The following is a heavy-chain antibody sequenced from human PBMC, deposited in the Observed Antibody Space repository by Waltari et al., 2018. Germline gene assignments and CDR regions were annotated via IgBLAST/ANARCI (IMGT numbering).Heavy chain of an antibody. D-gene: IGHD2-8*02. V-gene: IGHV4-59*01. CDR1: GGSISRYY. Sequence: QVQLQESGPGLVKPSETLSLTCTVSGGSISRYYWSWIRQPPGKGLEWIGYIYYSGSTNYNPSLKSRVTISVDTSKNQFSLKLSSVTAADTAVYYCAREACTGGVCYTRGWFDPWGQGTLVTVSS. J-gene: IGHJ5*02. CDR2: IYYSGST. CDR3: AREACTGGVCYTRGWFDP.